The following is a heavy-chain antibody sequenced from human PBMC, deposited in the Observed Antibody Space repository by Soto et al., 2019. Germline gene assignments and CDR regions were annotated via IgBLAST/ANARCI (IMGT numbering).Heavy chain of an antibody. CDR3: ARKVLGSTSRPDWWYFDL. CDR2: ISGGGDRT. Sequence: EVQLLESGGGLVQPGGPLRLSCVGSGFTFINYAMNWVRQTPGKGLEWVSTISGGGDRTFDADTVKGRFTISRDNSKNTVNLQMNSLRADDTAVYYGARKVLGSTSRPDWWYFDLWGRGTLVTVSS. CDR1: GFTFINYA. J-gene: IGHJ2*01. V-gene: IGHV3-23*01. D-gene: IGHD2-2*01.